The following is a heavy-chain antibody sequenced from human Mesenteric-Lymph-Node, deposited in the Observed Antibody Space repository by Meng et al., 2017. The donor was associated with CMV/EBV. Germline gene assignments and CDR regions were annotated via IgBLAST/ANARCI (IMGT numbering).Heavy chain of an antibody. CDR3: ASLAIYSTGWSSDFDY. Sequence: GSISSSPYYWGWIRQPPGKGLEWIGTIYFSGSTYYNPSLKSRVTISVDTSKSQFSLKLNSVTAADTAVYYCASLAIYSTGWSSDFDYWGQGTLVTVSS. D-gene: IGHD6-19*01. CDR2: IYFSGST. V-gene: IGHV4-39*01. J-gene: IGHJ4*02. CDR1: GSISSSPYY.